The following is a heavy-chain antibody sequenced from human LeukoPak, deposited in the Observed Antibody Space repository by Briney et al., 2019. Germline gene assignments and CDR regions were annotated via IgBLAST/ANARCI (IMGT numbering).Heavy chain of an antibody. Sequence: PSETLSLTCTVSGGSISGYYWSWIRQPPGKGLEWIGYIYYSGSTNYNPSLKSRVTISVDTSKNQFSLKLSSVTAADTAVYYCARRDPNYDLAWFDPWGQGTLVTVSS. J-gene: IGHJ5*02. CDR1: GGSISGYY. CDR3: ARRDPNYDLAWFDP. V-gene: IGHV4-59*08. D-gene: IGHD3-3*01. CDR2: IYYSGST.